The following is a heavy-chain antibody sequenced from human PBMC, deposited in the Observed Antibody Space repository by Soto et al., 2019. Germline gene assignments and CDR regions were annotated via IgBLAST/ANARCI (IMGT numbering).Heavy chain of an antibody. CDR1: GGTFSSYA. J-gene: IGHJ5*02. D-gene: IGHD3-10*01. Sequence: SVKVSCKASGGTFSSYAISWVRQAPGQGLEWMGGIIPIFGTANYAQKFQGRVTITADESTSTAYMELSSLRSEDTAVYYCATYLGSYGSGSSQNWFDPWGQGTLVTVSS. V-gene: IGHV1-69*13. CDR2: IIPIFGTA. CDR3: ATYLGSYGSGSSQNWFDP.